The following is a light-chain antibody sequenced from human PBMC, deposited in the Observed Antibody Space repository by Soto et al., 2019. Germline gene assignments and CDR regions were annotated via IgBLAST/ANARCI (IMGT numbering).Light chain of an antibody. CDR1: QSVSSSY. CDR2: GAS. CDR3: QQYGSSPRLT. Sequence: ENVLTQPPGTLSLSPGERATLSCRASQSVSSSYLARYQQKPGQAPRLLIYGASSRATGIPDRFSGSGSGTDFTLTISRLEPEDFAVYYCQQYGSSPRLTFGGGTKVEFK. J-gene: IGKJ4*01. V-gene: IGKV3-20*01.